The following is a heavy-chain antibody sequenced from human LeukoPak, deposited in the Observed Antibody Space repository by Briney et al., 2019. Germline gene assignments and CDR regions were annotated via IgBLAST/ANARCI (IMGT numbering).Heavy chain of an antibody. Sequence: GGSLRLSCAASGFTFSSYSMNWARQAPGKGLEWVSSISASPYIYYADSVKGRFTISRDDSKNSPYLQMNSLRAEDTALYYCARGGLSGQRTDLFDIWGQGTMVTVSS. CDR1: GFTFSSYS. CDR3: ARGGLSGQRTDLFDI. CDR2: ISASPYI. J-gene: IGHJ3*02. V-gene: IGHV3-21*01. D-gene: IGHD2/OR15-2a*01.